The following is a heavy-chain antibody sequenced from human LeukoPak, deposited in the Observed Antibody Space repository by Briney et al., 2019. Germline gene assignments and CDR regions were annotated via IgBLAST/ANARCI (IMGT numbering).Heavy chain of an antibody. Sequence: SETLSLTCTVSGGSISSGGYYWSWIRQHPGKGLEWTGYIYYSGSTYYNPSLKSRVTISVDTSKNQFSLKLSSVTAADTAVYYCARGIDSRGLGYFQHWGQGTLVTVSS. V-gene: IGHV4-31*03. CDR3: ARGIDSRGLGYFQH. J-gene: IGHJ1*01. CDR2: IYYSGST. D-gene: IGHD3-22*01. CDR1: GGSISSGGYY.